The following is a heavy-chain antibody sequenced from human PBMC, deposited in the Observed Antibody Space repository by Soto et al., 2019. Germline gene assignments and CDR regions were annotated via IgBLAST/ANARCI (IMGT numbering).Heavy chain of an antibody. Sequence: EVQLMESGGGLVQPGGSLRLSCAASGFTFSTYWMNWVRQTPGKGLMWVSRISPGGSNRGYADSVEGRFTVSSDNAKNPLYLQMNRLRAEDTALYYCASWGPIVPVSPTDFDHWGEGTLVTVSS. D-gene: IGHD3-16*01. CDR3: ASWGPIVPVSPTDFDH. V-gene: IGHV3-74*01. CDR2: ISPGGSNR. CDR1: GFTFSTYW. J-gene: IGHJ4*02.